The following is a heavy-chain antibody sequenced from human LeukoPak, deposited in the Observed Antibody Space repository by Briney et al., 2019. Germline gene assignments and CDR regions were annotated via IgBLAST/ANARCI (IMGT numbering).Heavy chain of an antibody. V-gene: IGHV3-74*01. J-gene: IGHJ6*03. CDR2: INSDGSSA. D-gene: IGHD3-10*01. CDR3: ARDGSGSYYNSYYYYMDV. CDR1: GFTFSSYE. Sequence: PGGSLRLSCAASGFTFSSYEMNWVRQAPGKGLVWVSRINSDGSSASYADSVKGRFTISRDNSKNTLYLQMNSLRAEDTAVYYCARDGSGSYYNSYYYYMDVWGKGTTVTVSS.